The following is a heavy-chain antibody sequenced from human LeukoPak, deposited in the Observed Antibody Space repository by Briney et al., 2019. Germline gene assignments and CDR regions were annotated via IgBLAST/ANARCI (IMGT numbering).Heavy chain of an antibody. D-gene: IGHD2-2*01. CDR1: GFTFSNNW. CDR2: INSDGSST. V-gene: IGHV3-74*03. J-gene: IGHJ6*03. CDR3: AKEYAGSHYYYYYMDV. Sequence: PGGSLRLSCAASGFTFSNNWLHWVRQAPGKGLVWVSRINSDGSSTTYADSVKGRLTISRDNSKKTLYLQMNSLRAEDTAVYYCAKEYAGSHYYYYYMDVWGKGTTVTVSS.